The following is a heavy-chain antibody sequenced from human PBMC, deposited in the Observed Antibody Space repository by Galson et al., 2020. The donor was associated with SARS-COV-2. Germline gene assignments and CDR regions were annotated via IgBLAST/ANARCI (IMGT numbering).Heavy chain of an antibody. CDR1: GFTFSSYA. D-gene: IGHD3-22*01. V-gene: IGHV3-23*01. Sequence: GGSLRLSCAASGFTFSSYAMSWVRQAPGKGLEWVSAISGSGGGTYYADSVKGRFTVSRDNSKSTLYLQMNSLRAEDTAVYYCAKWHYYDSSAHDYWGQGTLVTVSS. CDR2: ISGSGGGT. CDR3: AKWHYYDSSAHDY. J-gene: IGHJ4*02.